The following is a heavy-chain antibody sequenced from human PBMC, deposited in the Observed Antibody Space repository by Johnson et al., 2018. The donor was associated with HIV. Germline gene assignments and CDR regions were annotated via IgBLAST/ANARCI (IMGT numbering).Heavy chain of an antibody. CDR1: GFTFSNAW. Sequence: VQLVESGGGLVKPGGSLRLSCAASGFTFSNAWMSWVRQAPGKGLEWVSAISGSGGSTYYADSVKGRFTISRDNSKNTLYLQMNSLRAEDTAVYYCARVYSSSSAHAFDIWGQGTMVTVSS. J-gene: IGHJ3*02. V-gene: IGHV3-23*04. CDR3: ARVYSSSSAHAFDI. CDR2: ISGSGGST. D-gene: IGHD6-6*01.